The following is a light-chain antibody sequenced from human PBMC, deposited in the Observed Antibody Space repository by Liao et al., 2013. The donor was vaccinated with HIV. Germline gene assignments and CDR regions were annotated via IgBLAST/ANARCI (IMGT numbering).Light chain of an antibody. V-gene: IGLV3-1*01. Sequence: SYELTQPSSVSVSPGQTASISCSGDKLGDKYVSWYQQKPGQSPILVIYQDTKRPSGIPERFSGSTSGNTATLAISGTQAMDEADYYCQAWDSSTAHVVFGGGTNLTVL. CDR1: KLGDKY. CDR3: QAWDSSTAHVV. CDR2: QDT. J-gene: IGLJ2*01.